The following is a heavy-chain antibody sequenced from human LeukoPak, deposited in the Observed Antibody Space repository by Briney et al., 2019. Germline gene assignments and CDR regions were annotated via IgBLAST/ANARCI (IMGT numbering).Heavy chain of an antibody. CDR1: GFTFDDYG. J-gene: IGHJ4*02. D-gene: IGHD4-11*01. Sequence: GGSLRFSCAASGFTFDDYGMSWVRQAPGMGLEWVSGINWNGGSTGYADSVKGRFTISRDNSKNTLYLQMNSLRAEDTAVYYCAKGMDSSPVGRRSAADYWGQGTLVTVSS. V-gene: IGHV3-20*04. CDR3: AKGMDSSPVGRRSAADY. CDR2: INWNGGST.